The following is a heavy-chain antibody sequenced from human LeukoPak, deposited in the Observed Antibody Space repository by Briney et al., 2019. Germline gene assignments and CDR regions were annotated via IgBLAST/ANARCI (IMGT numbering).Heavy chain of an antibody. CDR3: ASRSSIWSGYQDTLYYFDS. Sequence: SETLSLTCIVSGDSVSRTSYYYWSWIRQPPGKGLEWLGNIYSSGSANYNPSLKSRVTISVDTSKNQFSLKLSSVTAADTAVYYCASRSSIWSGYQDTLYYFDSWGQGTLVTVSS. CDR2: IYSSGSA. V-gene: IGHV4-61*01. D-gene: IGHD3-3*01. J-gene: IGHJ4*02. CDR1: GDSVSRTSYYY.